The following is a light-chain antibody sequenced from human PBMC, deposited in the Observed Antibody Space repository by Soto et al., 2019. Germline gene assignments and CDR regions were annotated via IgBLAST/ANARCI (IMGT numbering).Light chain of an antibody. Sequence: DIVMTHSPDSLAVSLGERATIDCKSSRTMFYSSNSHNYFAWYQQKPGQPPKLLIYLASTRESGVPNRYSGNRAGTDLTLTISSLQAEDVGVYYCHQAYSTPYNFGQGNKREIK. V-gene: IGKV4-1*01. CDR3: HQAYSTPYN. J-gene: IGKJ2*01. CDR2: LAS. CDR1: RTMFYSSNSHNY.